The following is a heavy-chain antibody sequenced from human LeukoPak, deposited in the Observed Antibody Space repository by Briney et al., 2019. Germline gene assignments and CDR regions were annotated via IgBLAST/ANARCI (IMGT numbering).Heavy chain of an antibody. V-gene: IGHV3-21*01. CDR1: GFTFTSYS. J-gene: IGHJ4*02. D-gene: IGHD3-22*01. Sequence: GGSLRLSXAASGFTFTSYSMNWVRQAPGKGLEWVSSISGSSKHRYYADSVKGRFTISRDNAKSSLYLQMNSLRAEDTAVYYCARPGESNGYMWFYWGQGTLVTVSS. CDR3: ARPGESNGYMWFY. CDR2: ISGSSKHR.